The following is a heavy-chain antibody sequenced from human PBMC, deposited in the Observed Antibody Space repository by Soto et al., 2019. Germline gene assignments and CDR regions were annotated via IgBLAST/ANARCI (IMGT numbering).Heavy chain of an antibody. V-gene: IGHV3-30*02. CDR2: IWYDGSNK. D-gene: IGHD6-19*01. Sequence: GGSLRLSCAASGFTFSSYGMHWVRQAPGKGLEWVAVIWYDGSNKYYADSVKGRFTISRDNSKNTLYLQMNSLRAEDTVVYYCAKDEDAYSSGWLDVWGKGTTVTVS. CDR1: GFTFSSYG. J-gene: IGHJ6*03. CDR3: AKDEDAYSSGWLDV.